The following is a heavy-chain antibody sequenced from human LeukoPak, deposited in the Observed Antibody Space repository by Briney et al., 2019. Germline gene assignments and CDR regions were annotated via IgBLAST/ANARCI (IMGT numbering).Heavy chain of an antibody. Sequence: GASVKVSCKASGYTFTSYDINWVRQAPGQGLEWKGWMNPNSGNTGYAQKFQGRVTMTRNPSISTAYMELSSLRSEDTAVYYCARESGFYGSGSRYWGQGTLVTVSS. CDR3: ARESGFYGSGSRY. CDR1: GYTFTSYD. CDR2: MNPNSGNT. V-gene: IGHV1-8*01. D-gene: IGHD3-10*01. J-gene: IGHJ4*02.